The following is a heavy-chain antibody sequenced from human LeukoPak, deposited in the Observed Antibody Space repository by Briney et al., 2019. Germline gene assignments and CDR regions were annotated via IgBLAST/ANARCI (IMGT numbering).Heavy chain of an antibody. CDR1: GGTFSSYA. V-gene: IGHV1-69*05. Sequence: GSSVTVSCKASGGTFSSYAISWVRQAPGQGLEWMGGIIPIFGTANYAQKFQGRVTITTDESTSTAYMELSSLRSADTCVYYGARLAEIAAAAAPDYWGQGTLVTVSS. J-gene: IGHJ4*02. D-gene: IGHD6-13*01. CDR3: ARLAEIAAAAAPDY. CDR2: IIPIFGTA.